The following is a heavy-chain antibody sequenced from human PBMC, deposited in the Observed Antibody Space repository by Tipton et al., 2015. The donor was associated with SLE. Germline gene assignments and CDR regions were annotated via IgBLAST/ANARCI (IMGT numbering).Heavy chain of an antibody. Sequence: TLSLTCTVSGGSISSSSYSWGWIRQPPGKGLEWIGSIYYSGSTYYNPSLKSRVTISVDTSKNQFSLKLSSVTAADTAVYYCARGVAIAGVIKYPFDYWGQGTLVTGSS. V-gene: IGHV4-39*07. CDR1: GGSISSSSYS. D-gene: IGHD3-16*02. CDR3: ARGVAIAGVIKYPFDY. CDR2: IYYSGST. J-gene: IGHJ4*02.